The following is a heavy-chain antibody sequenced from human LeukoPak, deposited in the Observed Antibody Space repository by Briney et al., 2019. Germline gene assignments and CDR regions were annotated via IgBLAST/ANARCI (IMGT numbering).Heavy chain of an antibody. CDR2: FDPEDGEA. Sequence: ASVKVSCKVAGYTLTELAMHWVRQAPGKGLGWMGGFDPEDGEAIYAQKFQGRVTMTEDTSTDTAYMELSSLRSEDTAVYYCATGSLRYFGVSGGFDPWGQGTLVTVSS. V-gene: IGHV1-24*01. J-gene: IGHJ5*02. CDR3: ATGSLRYFGVSGGFDP. D-gene: IGHD3-9*01. CDR1: GYTLTELA.